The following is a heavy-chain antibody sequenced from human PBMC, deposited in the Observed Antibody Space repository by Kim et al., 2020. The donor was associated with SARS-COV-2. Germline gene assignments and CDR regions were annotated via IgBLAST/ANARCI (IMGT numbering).Heavy chain of an antibody. CDR1: GFTFDDYA. J-gene: IGHJ4*02. V-gene: IGHV3-9*01. CDR2: ISWNSGSI. D-gene: IGHD3-9*01. Sequence: GGSLRLSCAASGFTFDDYAMHWVRQAPGKGLEWVSGISWNSGSIGYADSVKGRFTISRDNAKNSLYLQMNSLRAEDTALYYCAKSGRTYYDILPAQFVDYWGQGTLVTVSS. CDR3: AKSGRTYYDILPAQFVDY.